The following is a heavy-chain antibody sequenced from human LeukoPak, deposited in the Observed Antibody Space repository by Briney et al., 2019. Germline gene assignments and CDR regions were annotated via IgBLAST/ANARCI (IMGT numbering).Heavy chain of an antibody. CDR3: GRICVSPKGLVINRYDGMDV. CDR2: ISYDGRNK. CDR1: GFTFSSYA. D-gene: IGHD2-21*01. Sequence: GRSLRLSCAASGFTFSSYAMHWVRQAPGKGLEWVAVISYDGRNKYYADSVKGRFTISRDHSKNTLYLQMNRLRAEDTAVYCCGRICVSPKGLVINRYDGMDVWGKGTTVTLS. J-gene: IGHJ6*01. V-gene: IGHV3-30*04.